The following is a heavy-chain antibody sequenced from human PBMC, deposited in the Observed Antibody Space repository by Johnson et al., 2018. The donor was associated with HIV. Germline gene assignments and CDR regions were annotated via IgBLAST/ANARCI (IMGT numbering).Heavy chain of an antibody. Sequence: VQLVESGGGVVQPGRSLRLSCAASGFTFSNYDMHWVRQATGKGLEWVSAIGTAGDTYYPGSVKGRFTISRENAKNSLYLQMNSLRAGDTAVYYCARASGYYLSDAFDIWGQGTMVTVSS. V-gene: IGHV3-13*01. J-gene: IGHJ3*02. CDR1: GFTFSNYD. D-gene: IGHD3-22*01. CDR2: IGTAGDT. CDR3: ARASGYYLSDAFDI.